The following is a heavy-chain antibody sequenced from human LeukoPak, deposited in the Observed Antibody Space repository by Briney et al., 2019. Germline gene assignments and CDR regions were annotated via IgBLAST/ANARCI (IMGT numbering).Heavy chain of an antibody. D-gene: IGHD3-22*01. CDR2: IYYSGST. CDR3: ARQSGVTMIVVVADDAFDI. V-gene: IGHV4-59*05. J-gene: IGHJ3*02. CDR1: GGSISSYY. Sequence: SETLSLTCTVSGGSISSYYWSWIRQPPGKGLEWIGSIYYSGSTYYNPSLKSRVTISVDTSKNQFSLKLSSVTATDTAVYYCARQSGVTMIVVVADDAFDIWGQGTMVTVSS.